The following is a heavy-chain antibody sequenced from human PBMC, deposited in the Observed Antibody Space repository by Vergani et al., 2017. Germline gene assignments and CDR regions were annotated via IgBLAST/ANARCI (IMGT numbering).Heavy chain of an antibody. CDR2: INPNSGGT. V-gene: IGHV1-2*02. D-gene: IGHD3-3*01. CDR1: GYTFTGYY. Sequence: QVQLVQSGAEVKKPGASVKVSCKASGYTFTGYYMHWVRQAPGQGLEWMGWINPNSGGTNYAQKFQGRVTMTRDTSISTAYMELSRLRSDDPAVYYCARDTGVEWTPYYYYMDVWGKGTTVTVSS. CDR3: ARDTGVEWTPYYYYMDV. J-gene: IGHJ6*03.